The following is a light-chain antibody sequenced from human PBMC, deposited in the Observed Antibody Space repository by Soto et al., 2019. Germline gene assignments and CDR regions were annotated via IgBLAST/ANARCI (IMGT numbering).Light chain of an antibody. CDR2: DAS. CDR1: QSISNS. J-gene: IGKJ4*02. Sequence: SPWARSALVGGVVHIACRASQSISNSLAWYQQKPGKAPKVLIYDASSWATGIPSRFSGSESGTEFTLTISSLEPEDFAAYYCQHRHSYSDTFGRGTKVDIK. V-gene: IGKV1-5*01. CDR3: QHRHSYSDT.